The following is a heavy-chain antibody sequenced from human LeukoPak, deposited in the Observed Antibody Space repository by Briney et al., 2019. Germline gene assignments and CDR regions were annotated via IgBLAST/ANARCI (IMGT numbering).Heavy chain of an antibody. CDR2: IFHSGST. D-gene: IGHD6-19*01. CDR1: GGSFSGYY. CDR3: ARDSGTDSSGWTLDY. V-gene: IGHV4-34*12. J-gene: IGHJ4*02. Sequence: PSETLSLTCAVYGGSFSGYYWSWIRQPPGKGLEWIGYIFHSGSTYYNPSLKSRVTISVDRSKNQFSLKLSSVTAADTAVYYCARDSGTDSSGWTLDYWGQGTLVTVSS.